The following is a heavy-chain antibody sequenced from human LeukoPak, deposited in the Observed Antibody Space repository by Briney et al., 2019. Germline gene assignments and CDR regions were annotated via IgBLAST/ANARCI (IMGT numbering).Heavy chain of an antibody. J-gene: IGHJ3*02. CDR2: ISSSSSYI. CDR1: GFTFSSYG. D-gene: IGHD6-13*01. CDR3: AREVRIAASGRAFDM. Sequence: GRSLRLSCAASGFTFSSYGMNWVRQAPGKGLEWVSSISSSSSYINYADSVKGRFTISRDNAKNSLYLQMNSLRAEDTAVYYCAREVRIAASGRAFDMWGQGTMVTVSS. V-gene: IGHV3-21*01.